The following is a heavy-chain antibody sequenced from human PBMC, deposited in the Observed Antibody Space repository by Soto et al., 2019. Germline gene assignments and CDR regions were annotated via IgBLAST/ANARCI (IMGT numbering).Heavy chain of an antibody. V-gene: IGHV5-51*01. D-gene: IGHD6-13*01. Sequence: PGESLKISCKGSGYSFTTYWIGWVRQMPGKGLEGMVIIYPGDSDTRYSPSFQGQVTISADKSINTTYLQWSSLKASDTAIYYCARQAAAGKYYYAMDVWGKGTTVTVAS. CDR3: ARQAAAGKYYYAMDV. J-gene: IGHJ6*04. CDR1: GYSFTTYW. CDR2: IYPGDSDT.